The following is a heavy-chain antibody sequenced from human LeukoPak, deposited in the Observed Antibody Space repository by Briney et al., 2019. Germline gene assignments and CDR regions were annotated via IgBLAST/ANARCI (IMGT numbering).Heavy chain of an antibody. CDR2: ISSNGGST. J-gene: IGHJ4*02. Sequence: PGGSLRLSCAASGFTFSSYAMHWVRQAPGKGPEYVSAISSNGGSTYYANSVKGRFTISRGNSKNTLYLQMGSLRAEDMAVYYCARGTSSSWPYFDYWGQGTLVTVSS. D-gene: IGHD6-13*01. CDR3: ARGTSSSWPYFDY. V-gene: IGHV3-64*01. CDR1: GFTFSSYA.